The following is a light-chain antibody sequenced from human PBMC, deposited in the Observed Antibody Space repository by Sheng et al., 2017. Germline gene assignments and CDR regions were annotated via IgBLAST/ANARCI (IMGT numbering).Light chain of an antibody. CDR3: QQYASVPQT. J-gene: IGKJ1*01. CDR1: QTVGNNY. V-gene: IGKV3-20*01. Sequence: DIVLTQSPGTQSLSPGERATLSCRASQTVGNNYLAWYQQKRGQAPRLLIYGASTRATGIPDRFSGSGSGTDFTLTISRVGPEDLAVYFCQQYASVPQTFGQGTKVEIK. CDR2: GAS.